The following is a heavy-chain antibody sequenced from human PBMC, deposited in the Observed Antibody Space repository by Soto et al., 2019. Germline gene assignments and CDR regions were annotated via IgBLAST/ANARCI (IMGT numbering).Heavy chain of an antibody. CDR3: ARDAAFGSGRNLNCLDS. CDR2: INTYKGDT. D-gene: IGHD3-3*01. CDR1: GYTFRNYA. Sequence: QVRLVQSGAEVKEPGASVKVSCKASGYTFRNYAITWVRQAPVQGLEWMGWINTYKGDTNYAHKFQGRVTMTTDTYTSTAYMALRRLRSDATAIYYCARDAAFGSGRNLNCLDSWGQGTLVTVSS. J-gene: IGHJ5*01. V-gene: IGHV1-18*04.